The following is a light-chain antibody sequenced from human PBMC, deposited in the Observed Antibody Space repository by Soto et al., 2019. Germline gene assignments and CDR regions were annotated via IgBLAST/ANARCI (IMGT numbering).Light chain of an antibody. J-gene: IGKJ1*01. CDR2: GAS. V-gene: IGKV3-20*01. Sequence: EIVLTQSPGTLSLSPGERATLSCRASRSVSSSFLAWYQQKPGQAPRLLIYGASSRATGIPDRFSASGSGTDFTLTISRLEPEDFAVYYCHQYGSSPRTFGQGTKVE. CDR1: RSVSSSF. CDR3: HQYGSSPRT.